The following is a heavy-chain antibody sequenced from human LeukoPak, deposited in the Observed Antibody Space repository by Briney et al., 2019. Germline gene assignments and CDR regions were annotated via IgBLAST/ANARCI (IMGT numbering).Heavy chain of an antibody. D-gene: IGHD6-19*01. Sequence: SETLSLTCAVYGGSFSGYYWSWIRQPPGKGLEWIGEINHSGSTNYNPSLKSRVTISVDTSKNQFSLKLSSVTAADTAVYYCARTRAVAGRYYFDYWGQGTLATVSS. CDR1: GGSFSGYY. V-gene: IGHV4-34*01. CDR2: INHSGST. J-gene: IGHJ4*02. CDR3: ARTRAVAGRYYFDY.